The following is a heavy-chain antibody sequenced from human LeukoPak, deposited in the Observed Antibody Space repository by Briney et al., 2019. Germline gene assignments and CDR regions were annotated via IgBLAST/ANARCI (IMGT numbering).Heavy chain of an antibody. CDR3: AKSWGSTRPYYNYMDV. CDR2: IGYRGGSI. V-gene: IGHV3-23*01. CDR1: GFTFTSYG. J-gene: IGHJ6*03. Sequence: PGGSLRLSCVASGFTFTSYGMHWVRQAPGKGLEWVSIIGYRGGSIYYAYSVEGRFTISRDNSKNTLSLQMNGLRPEDTAVYYCAKSWGSTRPYYNYMDVWGKGTTVTVSS. D-gene: IGHD1-26*01.